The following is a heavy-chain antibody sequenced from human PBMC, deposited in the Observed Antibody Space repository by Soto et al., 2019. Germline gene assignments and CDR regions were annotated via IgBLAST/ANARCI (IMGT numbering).Heavy chain of an antibody. Sequence: QAQLVQSGPEVKKPGASVKLSCKTSGFSYTAYAVHWVRQAPGQKLEWMGWINAANGHAKYSQTFQGRVTLTGDTPATTTYMELTGLTSADPAVYYCARDTARTMAGIVTDKYFGPWGQGTLVTVSS. CDR1: GFSYTAYA. CDR3: ARDTARTMAGIVTDKYFGP. CDR2: INAANGHA. J-gene: IGHJ5*02. D-gene: IGHD6-19*01. V-gene: IGHV1-3*01.